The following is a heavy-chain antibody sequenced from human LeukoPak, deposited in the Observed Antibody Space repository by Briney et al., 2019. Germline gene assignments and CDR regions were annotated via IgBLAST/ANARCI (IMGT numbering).Heavy chain of an antibody. CDR3: ATGTGTGYSSSWYYPGYYYGMDV. CDR2: IYSGGST. CDR1: GFTVSSNY. J-gene: IGHJ6*02. V-gene: IGHV3-66*01. D-gene: IGHD6-13*01. Sequence: PGGSLRLSCAASGFTVSSNYMSWVRQAPGKGLKWVSVIYSGGSTYYADSVKGRFTISRDNSKNTLYLQMDSLRAEDTAVYYCATGTGTGYSSSWYYPGYYYGMDVWGQGTTVTVSS.